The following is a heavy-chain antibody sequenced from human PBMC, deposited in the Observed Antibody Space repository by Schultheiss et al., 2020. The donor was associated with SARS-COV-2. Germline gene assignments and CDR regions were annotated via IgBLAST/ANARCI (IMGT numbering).Heavy chain of an antibody. CDR3: ARELNY. J-gene: IGHJ4*02. CDR2: IYYSGST. V-gene: IGHV4-61*01. Sequence: SETLSLTCTVSGGSISSTSFYWGWIRQPPGKGLEWIGYIYYSGSTNYSPSLKSRVTISVDTSKNQFSLKLSSVTAADTAVYYCARELNYWGQGTLVTVSS. CDR1: GGSISSTSFY.